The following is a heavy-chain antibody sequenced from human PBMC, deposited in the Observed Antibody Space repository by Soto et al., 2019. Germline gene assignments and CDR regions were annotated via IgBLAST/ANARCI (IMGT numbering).Heavy chain of an antibody. J-gene: IGHJ6*02. V-gene: IGHV3-30*18. CDR1: GFTFYNYA. D-gene: IGHD6-19*01. CDR2: ISYDGSNK. CDR3: AKDLQQWPLYGMDV. Sequence: PGGSLRLSCAASGFTFYNYAMNWVRQAPGKGLEWAAVISYDGSNKYYADSVKGRFTISRDNSKNTLYLQMNSLRAEDTAVYYCAKDLQQWPLYGMDVWGQGTTVTVSS.